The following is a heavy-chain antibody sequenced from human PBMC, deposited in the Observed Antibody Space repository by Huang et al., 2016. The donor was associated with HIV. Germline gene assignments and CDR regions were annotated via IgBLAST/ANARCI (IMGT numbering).Heavy chain of an antibody. CDR3: AKQSSGWYVSADAFDI. D-gene: IGHD6-19*01. CDR2: MSGSGGST. Sequence: EVQLLESGGGLVQPGGSLRLSCAASGFTFSSYAMSWGRQAPGKGLEWVSAMSGSGGSTYYADSVKGRFTISRDNSKNTLYLQMNSLRAEDTAVYYCAKQSSGWYVSADAFDIWGQGTMVTVSS. V-gene: IGHV3-23*01. CDR1: GFTFSSYA. J-gene: IGHJ3*02.